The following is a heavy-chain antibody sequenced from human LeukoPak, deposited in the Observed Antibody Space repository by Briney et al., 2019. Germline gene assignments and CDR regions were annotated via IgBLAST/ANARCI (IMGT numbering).Heavy chain of an antibody. CDR2: IYHSGST. V-gene: IGHV4-38-2*01. D-gene: IGHD3-22*01. J-gene: IGHJ4*02. Sequence: SETLSLTCAVSGYSISSGYYWGWIRQPPGKGLEWIGSIYHSGSTYYNPSLKSRVTISVDTSKNQFSLKLSSVTAADTAVYYCARPNYYDSSGYGVYYFDYWGQGTLVTVSS. CDR3: ARPNYYDSSGYGVYYFDY. CDR1: GYSISSGYY.